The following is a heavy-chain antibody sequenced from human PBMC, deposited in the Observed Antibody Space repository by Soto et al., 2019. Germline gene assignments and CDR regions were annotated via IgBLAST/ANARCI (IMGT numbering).Heavy chain of an antibody. CDR3: AREGSSSWYRMEWFDP. J-gene: IGHJ5*02. D-gene: IGHD6-13*01. CDR1: GFTFSSYG. Sequence: QVQLVESGGCVVQPGRSLRLSCAAFGFTFSSYGMHWVRPAPGKGLDGVAVIWYDGSNKDYADSVKGRFTISRDNSKNTLYLKMNSLGADDTSVYYCAREGSSSWYRMEWFDPWGQGTLVTVSS. V-gene: IGHV3-33*01. CDR2: IWYDGSNK.